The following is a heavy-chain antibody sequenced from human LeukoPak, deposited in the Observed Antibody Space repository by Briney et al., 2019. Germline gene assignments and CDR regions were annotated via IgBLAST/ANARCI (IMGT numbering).Heavy chain of an antibody. Sequence: GESLKISCKGSGYSFTSYWIGWVRQMPGKGLEWMGIIYPGDSDTRYSPSFQGQVTTSADKSISTAYLQWSSLKASDTAMYYCARLRLYCSSTSCYEKANYYGMDVWGQGTTVTVSS. CDR1: GYSFTSYW. CDR3: ARLRLYCSSTSCYEKANYYGMDV. CDR2: IYPGDSDT. J-gene: IGHJ6*02. V-gene: IGHV5-51*01. D-gene: IGHD2-2*01.